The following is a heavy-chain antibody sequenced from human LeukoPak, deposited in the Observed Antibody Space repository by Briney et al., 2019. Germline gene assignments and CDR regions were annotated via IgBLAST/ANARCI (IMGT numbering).Heavy chain of an antibody. CDR2: ISGSGGST. J-gene: IGHJ4*02. D-gene: IGHD6-13*01. Sequence: GGSLRLSYAASGFTLRSYAMSWVRQAPGKGLEWVSAISGSGGSTYYADSVKGRFTISRDNSKNTLYLKMNTLRAEDTAVYYCAKDYNRGRFEQLVSNFHYWGERTLVTVSS. V-gene: IGHV3-23*01. CDR3: AKDYNRGRFEQLVSNFHY. CDR1: GFTLRSYA.